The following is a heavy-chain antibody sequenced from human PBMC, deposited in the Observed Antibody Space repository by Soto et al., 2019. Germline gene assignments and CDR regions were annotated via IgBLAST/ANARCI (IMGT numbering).Heavy chain of an antibody. V-gene: IGHV4-4*02. CDR2: ILHIGST. D-gene: IGHD3-22*01. CDR3: ASGFDSDGLYNGGHP. Sequence: AQLQEPGPGLVKPSGTLSLTCTVSGGSISTTNWWSWVRQSPGKGLEWIGEILHIGSTNYNPSLKSRVTISIDKSKNQFSLRLSSVTAADSAVYYCASGFDSDGLYNGGHPWGQGTLVSVSS. CDR1: GGSISTTNW. J-gene: IGHJ5*02.